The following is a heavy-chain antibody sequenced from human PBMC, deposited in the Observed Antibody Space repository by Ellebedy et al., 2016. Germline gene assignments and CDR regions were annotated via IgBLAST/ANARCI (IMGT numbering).Heavy chain of an antibody. CDR2: INNDGSRS. Sequence: GGSLRLSCAASGFTFSSNWMHWVRQAPGKGLVWVSRINNDGSRSTYADSVKGRFTISRDNAKNTLYLQMNSLRAEDTAVYYCARDGIVGGPTEYYFDSWGQGTLVTVSS. D-gene: IGHD1-26*01. V-gene: IGHV3-74*01. CDR3: ARDGIVGGPTEYYFDS. CDR1: GFTFSSNW. J-gene: IGHJ4*02.